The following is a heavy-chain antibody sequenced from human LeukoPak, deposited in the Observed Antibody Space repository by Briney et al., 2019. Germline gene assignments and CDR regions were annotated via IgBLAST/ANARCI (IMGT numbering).Heavy chain of an antibody. CDR1: GFTFSNYG. Sequence: GGSLRLSCAASGFTFSNYGIHWVRQAPGKGLEWVAFIWYDGSNKYYADSVKGRFTISRDNSKNTLYLQMNSLRAEDTAVYYCAKDSSGPDPHAFDIWGQGTMVTVSS. CDR2: IWYDGSNK. J-gene: IGHJ3*02. CDR3: AKDSSGPDPHAFDI. D-gene: IGHD1-14*01. V-gene: IGHV3-30*02.